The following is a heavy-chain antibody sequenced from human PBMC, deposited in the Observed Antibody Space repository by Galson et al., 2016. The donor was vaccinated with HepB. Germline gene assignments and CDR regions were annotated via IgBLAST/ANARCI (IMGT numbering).Heavy chain of an antibody. V-gene: IGHV1-3*01. CDR2: INAGNGHT. D-gene: IGHD3-10*01. CDR3: APYLRGVIGP. CDR1: GYSFTTFA. Sequence: SVKVSCKASGYSFTTFAMHWVRQAPGQRLEWMGWINAGNGHTKYSQNFQERVTITRDTSATPVYLELTSLRSEDTAVYFCAPYLRGVIGPWGQGTVVTVSS. J-gene: IGHJ5*02.